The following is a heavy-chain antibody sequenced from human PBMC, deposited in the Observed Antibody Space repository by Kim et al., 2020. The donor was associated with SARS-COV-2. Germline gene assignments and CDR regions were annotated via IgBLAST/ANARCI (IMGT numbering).Heavy chain of an antibody. CDR1: GFTFGDYA. V-gene: IGHV3-49*03. Sequence: GGSLRLSCTASGFTFGDYAMSWFRQAPGKGLEWVGFIRSKAYGGTTEYAASVKGRFTISRDDSKSIAYLQMNSLKTEDTAVYYCTRESTLRYFDWLSPLDYWGQGTLVTVSS. J-gene: IGHJ4*02. CDR3: TRESTLRYFDWLSPLDY. D-gene: IGHD3-9*01. CDR2: IRSKAYGGTT.